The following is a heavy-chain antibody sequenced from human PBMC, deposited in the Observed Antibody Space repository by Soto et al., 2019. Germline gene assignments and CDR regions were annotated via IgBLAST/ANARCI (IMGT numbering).Heavy chain of an antibody. CDR3: AKVLTAGGLDY. Sequence: GGSLRLSCAASGFAFDSYGMSWVRQAPGKGLEWVSSISGSGGSTYYADSVKGRFTISRDNSKNTLYLQMNSLSAEDTAVYFCAKVLTAGGLDYWGQGTLVTVSS. D-gene: IGHD6-13*01. J-gene: IGHJ4*02. CDR2: ISGSGGST. CDR1: GFAFDSYG. V-gene: IGHV3-23*01.